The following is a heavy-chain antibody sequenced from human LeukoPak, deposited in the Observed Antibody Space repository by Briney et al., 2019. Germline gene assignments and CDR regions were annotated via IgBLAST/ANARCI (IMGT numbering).Heavy chain of an antibody. CDR2: IKQDGSET. D-gene: IGHD3-22*01. Sequence: PGGSLRLSCAASGFTSSTYWMSWVRQAPGRGWDGVASIKQDGSETYYVDSVKGRFTLSRDNAKNSLYLQMNSLRADDTAVYYCARDRDSRWDFDLWGRGTLVTVSS. CDR1: GFTSSTYW. V-gene: IGHV3-7*01. J-gene: IGHJ2*01. CDR3: ARDRDSRWDFDL.